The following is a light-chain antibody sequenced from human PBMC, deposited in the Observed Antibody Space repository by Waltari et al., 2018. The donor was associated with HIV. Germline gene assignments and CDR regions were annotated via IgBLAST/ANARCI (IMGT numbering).Light chain of an antibody. J-gene: IGKJ4*01. Sequence: DIQMTQSPSSLSASVGDRVTITCRASQSISTYLNWYQQKPGKAPKPLIYAASKLQSGVPSRFSGSGSGTEFTLTISSLQPEDSATYDCQQNYITPLTFGGGAKVEFK. V-gene: IGKV1-39*01. CDR1: QSISTY. CDR2: AAS. CDR3: QQNYITPLT.